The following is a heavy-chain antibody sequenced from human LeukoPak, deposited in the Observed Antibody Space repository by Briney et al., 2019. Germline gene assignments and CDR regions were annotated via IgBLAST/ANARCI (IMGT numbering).Heavy chain of an antibody. CDR2: IYYSGST. CDR3: ATSGRGYYYYGMDV. D-gene: IGHD6-25*01. Sequence: SETLSLTCTVSGGSISSYYWSWIRQPPGKGLEWIGYIYYSGSTNYNPSLKSRVTISVETSKNQFSLKLSSVTAADTAVYYCATSGRGYYYYGMDVWGPGTTVTVSS. V-gene: IGHV4-59*01. CDR1: GGSISSYY. J-gene: IGHJ6*02.